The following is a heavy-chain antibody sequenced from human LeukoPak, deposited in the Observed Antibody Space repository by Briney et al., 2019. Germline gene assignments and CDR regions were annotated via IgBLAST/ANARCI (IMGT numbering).Heavy chain of an antibody. D-gene: IGHD1-1*01. CDR1: GYTFTSYD. CDR3: ARGLGGVERENFDY. CDR2: MNPNSGNT. Sequence: ASVKVSCKASGYTFTSYDINWVRQATGQGLEWMGWMNPNSGNTGYAQTFQGRVTITRNTAISTAYMELSSRRSEDTAVYYCARGLGGVERENFDYWGQGALVTVSS. V-gene: IGHV1-8*03. J-gene: IGHJ4*02.